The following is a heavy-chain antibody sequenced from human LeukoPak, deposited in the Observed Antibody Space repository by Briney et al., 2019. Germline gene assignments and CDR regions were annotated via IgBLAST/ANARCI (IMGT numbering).Heavy chain of an antibody. Sequence: SGGSLRLSCAASGFTFSSYWMSWVRQAPGKGLEWVANIKQDGSEKNYVDSVKGRFTISRDNANSSLYLQMNSLRVEDTALYYCAVIVAAGTGGFDSWGQGTLVTVSS. D-gene: IGHD6-13*01. J-gene: IGHJ4*02. CDR2: IKQDGSEK. V-gene: IGHV3-7*01. CDR3: AVIVAAGTGGFDS. CDR1: GFTFSSYW.